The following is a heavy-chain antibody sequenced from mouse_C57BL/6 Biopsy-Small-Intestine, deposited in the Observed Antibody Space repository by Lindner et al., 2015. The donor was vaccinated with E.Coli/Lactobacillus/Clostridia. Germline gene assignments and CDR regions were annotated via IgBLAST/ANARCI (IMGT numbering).Heavy chain of an antibody. D-gene: IGHD1-1*01. CDR1: GYTFTSYG. V-gene: IGHV1-81*01. Sequence: VQLQESGAELARPGASVKLSCKASGYTFTSYGISWVKQRTGQGLEWIGEIYPRSGNTYYNEKFKGKATLTADKSSSTAYMELRSLTSEDPAVYFCAATVVATPYYAMDYWGQGTSVTVSS. J-gene: IGHJ4*01. CDR3: AATVVATPYYAMDY. CDR2: IYPRSGNT.